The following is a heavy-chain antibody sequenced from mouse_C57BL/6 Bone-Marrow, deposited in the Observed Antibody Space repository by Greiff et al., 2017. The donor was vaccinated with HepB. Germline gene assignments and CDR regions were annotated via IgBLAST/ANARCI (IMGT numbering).Heavy chain of an antibody. D-gene: IGHD2-3*01. CDR1: GFTFSSYA. CDR3: TRGDGYYKAWFAY. Sequence: VKLKESGEGLVKPGGSLKLSCAASGFTFSSYAMSWVRQTPEKRLEWVAYISSGGDYIYYADTVKGRFTISRDNARNTLYLQMSSLKSEDTAMYYCTRGDGYYKAWFAYWGQGTLVTVSA. CDR2: ISSGGDYI. J-gene: IGHJ3*01. V-gene: IGHV5-9-1*02.